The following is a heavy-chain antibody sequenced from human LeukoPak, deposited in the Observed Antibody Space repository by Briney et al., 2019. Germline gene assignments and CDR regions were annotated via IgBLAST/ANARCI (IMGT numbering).Heavy chain of an antibody. Sequence: SQTLSLTCTVSGPSISSHYWSWIRQPPGNGLEWIGYIYYSGSTNYNPSLKSRVTISVDTSKNQFSLKLSSVTAADTAVYYCARVDGDGTDYWGQGTLVTVSS. CDR2: IYYSGST. D-gene: IGHD4-17*01. J-gene: IGHJ4*02. CDR1: GPSISSHY. V-gene: IGHV4-59*11. CDR3: ARVDGDGTDY.